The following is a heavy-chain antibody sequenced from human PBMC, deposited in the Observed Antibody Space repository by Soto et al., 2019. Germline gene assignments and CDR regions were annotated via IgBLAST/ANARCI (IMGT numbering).Heavy chain of an antibody. Sequence: PGGSLRLSCAASGFPFTGYAMSWVRQAPGKGLEWVSALSGHGDATFYADSVKGRFTISRDNSKNTLYLHMNSLRAEDTALYYCANSRVSMVRGLIIIPNYWGQGTLVTVSS. CDR3: ANSRVSMVRGLIIIPNY. D-gene: IGHD3-10*01. CDR1: GFPFTGYA. J-gene: IGHJ4*02. V-gene: IGHV3-23*01. CDR2: LSGHGDAT.